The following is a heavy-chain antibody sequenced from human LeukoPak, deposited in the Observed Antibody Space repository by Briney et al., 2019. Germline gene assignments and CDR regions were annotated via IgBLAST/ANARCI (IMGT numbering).Heavy chain of an antibody. CDR1: GFTFSDYY. D-gene: IGHD6-19*01. Sequence: PGGSLRLSCAASGFTFSDYYMSWIRQAPGKGLEWVSYISSSGSTIYYADSVKGRFTISRDNAKNSLYLQMNSLRAEDTAVYYCARADRGWYSWGNYYYYGMDVWGQGTTVTVSS. J-gene: IGHJ6*02. V-gene: IGHV3-11*01. CDR2: ISSSGSTI. CDR3: ARADRGWYSWGNYYYYGMDV.